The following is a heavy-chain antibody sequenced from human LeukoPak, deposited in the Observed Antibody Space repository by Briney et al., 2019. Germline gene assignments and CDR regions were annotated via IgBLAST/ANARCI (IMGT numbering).Heavy chain of an antibody. V-gene: IGHV1-69*13. CDR2: IIPIFGTA. CDR1: GGTFSSYA. CDR3: ARASSYYYDSSGHYPGLVGYYGMDV. D-gene: IGHD3-22*01. J-gene: IGHJ6*02. Sequence: SVKVSCKASGGTFSSYAISWVRQAPGQGLEWMGGIIPIFGTANYAQKFQGRVTITADESTSTAYMELSSLRSEDTAVYYCARASSYYYDSSGHYPGLVGYYGMDVWGQGTTVTVPS.